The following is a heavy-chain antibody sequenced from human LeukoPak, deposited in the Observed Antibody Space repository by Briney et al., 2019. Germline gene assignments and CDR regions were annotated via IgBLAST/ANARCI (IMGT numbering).Heavy chain of an antibody. CDR1: GGTFSSYA. J-gene: IGHJ4*02. V-gene: IGHV1-69*05. CDR2: IIPIFGTA. D-gene: IGHD3-10*01. CDR3: ARGPAMVRGVIITMLDY. Sequence: SVKVSCKASGGTFSSYAISWVRQAPGQGLEWMGGIIPIFGTAYYAQKFQGRVTITTDESTSTAYMELSSLRSEDTAVYYCARGPAMVRGVIITMLDYWGQGTLVTVSS.